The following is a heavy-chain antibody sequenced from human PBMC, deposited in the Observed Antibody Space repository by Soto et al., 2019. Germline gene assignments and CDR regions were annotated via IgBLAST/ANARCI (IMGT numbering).Heavy chain of an antibody. D-gene: IGHD6-19*01. V-gene: IGHV5-51*01. CDR2: IYPGDSDT. CDR1: GYSFTNYW. CDR3: ARQVVVAGTVDY. Sequence: LGESLKISCKGSGYSFTNYWIGWVRQMPRKGLEWMGIIYPGDSDTRYSPSFQGQVTISADKSISTAYLQWSGLKASDTAMYFCARQVVVAGTVDYWGQGTLVTVSS. J-gene: IGHJ4*02.